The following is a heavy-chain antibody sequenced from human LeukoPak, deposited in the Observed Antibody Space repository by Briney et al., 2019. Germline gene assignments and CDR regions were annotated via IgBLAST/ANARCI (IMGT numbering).Heavy chain of an antibody. J-gene: IGHJ6*03. V-gene: IGHV3-23*01. CDR1: GFTFSSYA. D-gene: IGHD3-3*02. CDR2: ISGSGGST. CDR3: AKVTHTFKYNYMDV. Sequence: TGGSLRLSCAASGFTFSSYAMSWVRQAPGKGLEWVSAISGSGGSTYYADSVKGRFTISRDNSKNTLYLQMNSLRAEDTVVYYCAKVTHTFKYNYMDVWGKGTTVTVSS.